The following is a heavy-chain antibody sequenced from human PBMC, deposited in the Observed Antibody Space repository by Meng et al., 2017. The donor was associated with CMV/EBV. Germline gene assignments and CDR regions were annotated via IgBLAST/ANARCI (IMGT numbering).Heavy chain of an antibody. D-gene: IGHD2-2*02. Sequence: SETLSLTCTVSGYSISSGYYWGWIRQPPGKGLEWIGSIYHSGSTYYNPSLKSRVTISVDTSKNQFSLKLSSVTAADTAVYYCARSRYCSSTSCYRGNYYYYGMDVWGQGTTVTVSS. CDR3: ARSRYCSSTSCYRGNYYYYGMDV. V-gene: IGHV4-38-2*02. J-gene: IGHJ6*02. CDR2: IYHSGST. CDR1: GYSISSGYY.